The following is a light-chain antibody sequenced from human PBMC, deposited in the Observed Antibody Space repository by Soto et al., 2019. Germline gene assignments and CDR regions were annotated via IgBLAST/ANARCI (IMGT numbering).Light chain of an antibody. J-gene: IGLJ2*01. V-gene: IGLV2-14*01. CDR3: SSYTSSSTLNVV. CDR2: DVS. CDR1: SSDVGGYNY. Sequence: QLVLTQPASVSGSPGQSITISCTGTSSDVGGYNYVSWYQQHPGKAPKLMIYDVSNRPSGVSNRFSGSKSGNTASLTISGLQAADEADYYCSSYTSSSTLNVVFGGGTKLTVL.